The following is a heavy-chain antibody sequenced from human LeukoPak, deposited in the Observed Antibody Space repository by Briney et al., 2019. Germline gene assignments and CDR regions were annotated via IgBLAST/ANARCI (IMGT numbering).Heavy chain of an antibody. CDR2: ISGSGGST. CDR3: APLGVTTWLDY. Sequence: GGSLRLSCAGSGFDFSTYWMSWVRQAPGKGLEWVSAISGSGGSTYYADSVEGRFTISRDNSKNTLYLQMNSLRAEDTAVYYCAPLGVTTWLDYWGQGTLVTVSS. V-gene: IGHV3-23*01. J-gene: IGHJ4*02. D-gene: IGHD4-17*01. CDR1: GFDFSTYW.